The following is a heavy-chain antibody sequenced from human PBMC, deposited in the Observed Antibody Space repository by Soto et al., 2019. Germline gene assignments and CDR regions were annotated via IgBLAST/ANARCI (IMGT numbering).Heavy chain of an antibody. CDR3: ARRKERSRPYHLAL. Sequence: GASVKVCCKASGFTFITYDFSWVRQAAGQGLEWMGWMNPNNGNAGFAQKFRGRINMTRNTSISTAYLELSSLRSDDSAVYFCARRKERSRPYHLALSAQGTHVTGSS. V-gene: IGHV1-8*01. J-gene: IGHJ5*02. CDR1: GFTFITYD. D-gene: IGHD2-2*01. CDR2: MNPNNGNA.